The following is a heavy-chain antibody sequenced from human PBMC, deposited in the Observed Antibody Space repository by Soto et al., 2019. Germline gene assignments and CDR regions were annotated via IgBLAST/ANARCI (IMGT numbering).Heavy chain of an antibody. Sequence: QVRLIQSGTEVKKPGASVKVSCSLSGSALTELSLHWVRQAPGKGLEWMGCSDREAGETFYAQKFKGRLTMTEDTSTNTAYMELRSLGSEDTAVYYCTRGHWFDPWCQGTLVAVSS. CDR1: GSALTELS. CDR2: SDREAGET. J-gene: IGHJ5*02. V-gene: IGHV1-24*01. CDR3: TRGHWFDP.